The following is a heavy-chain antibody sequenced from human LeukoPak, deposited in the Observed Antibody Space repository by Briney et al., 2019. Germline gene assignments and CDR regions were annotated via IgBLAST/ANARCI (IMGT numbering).Heavy chain of an antibody. CDR1: GFSFSSYA. CDR2: IFGNGDTT. CDR3: ANEPRVNDYGDYDPATDYYMDV. J-gene: IGHJ6*03. Sequence: PGGSLRLSCAASGFSFSSYAMNWVRQAPGKGLEWVSIIFGNGDTTYYADSVKGRFTVSRDNSKNTLYLQMNSLRAEDTAVYYCANEPRVNDYGDYDPATDYYMDVWGKGTTVTVSS. D-gene: IGHD4-17*01. V-gene: IGHV3-23*01.